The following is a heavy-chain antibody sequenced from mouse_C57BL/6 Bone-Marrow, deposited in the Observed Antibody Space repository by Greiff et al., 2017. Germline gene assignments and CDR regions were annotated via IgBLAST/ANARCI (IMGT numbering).Heavy chain of an antibody. CDR2: IYPRYGST. V-gene: IGHV1-85*01. CDR1: GYTFTSYD. Sequence: QVQLQQSGPELVKPGASVKLSCKASGYTFTSYDINWVKQRPGQGLEWIGWIYPRYGSTKYNEKFKGKATLTVDTSSSTAYMELHSLTSADSAVYFCARLEFDGSSGDWYFDVWGTGTTVNGSS. CDR3: ARLEFDGSSGDWYFDV. D-gene: IGHD1-1*01. J-gene: IGHJ1*03.